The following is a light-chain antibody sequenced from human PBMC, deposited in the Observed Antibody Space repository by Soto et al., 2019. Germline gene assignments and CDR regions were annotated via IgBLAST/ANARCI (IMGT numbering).Light chain of an antibody. CDR3: QHYNSYSEA. CDR1: QTISSW. CDR2: KAS. J-gene: IGKJ1*01. V-gene: IGKV1-5*03. Sequence: IQMTQSPSTLSGSVGDRVTITCRASQTISSWLAWYQQKPGKAPKLLIYKASSLESGVPPRFSGSGSGTEFTLTIRSLQPDDFATYYCQHYNSYSEAFGQGTKVDI.